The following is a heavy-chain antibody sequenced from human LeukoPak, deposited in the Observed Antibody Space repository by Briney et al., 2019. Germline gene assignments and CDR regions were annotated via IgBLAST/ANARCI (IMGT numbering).Heavy chain of an antibody. CDR2: ISGSVGST. CDR1: GITFSNYA. V-gene: IGHV3-23*01. J-gene: IGHJ2*01. D-gene: IGHD3-22*01. CDR3: AKVGIRISLIVVVFTTADDWYFDL. Sequence: GGSLRLSCAPSGITFSNYAMSWVRQAPGKGLEWGTGISGSVGSTYYADSVTGRLTISRDSSKNTLYLEMDSLRAEDTAVYYCAKVGIRISLIVVVFTTADDWYFDLWGRGTLVTVSS.